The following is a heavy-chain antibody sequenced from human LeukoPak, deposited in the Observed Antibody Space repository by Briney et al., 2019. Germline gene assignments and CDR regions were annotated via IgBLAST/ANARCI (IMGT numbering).Heavy chain of an antibody. D-gene: IGHD6-19*01. CDR3: ASLNLAVALDY. Sequence: SETLSLTCTVSGGSISSSSYYWGWIRQPPGKGLEWIGSIYYSGSTYYNPSLKSRVTISVDTSKNQFSLKLSSVTAADAAVYYCASLNLAVALDYWGQGTLVTVSS. V-gene: IGHV4-39*01. CDR1: GGSISSSSYY. CDR2: IYYSGST. J-gene: IGHJ4*02.